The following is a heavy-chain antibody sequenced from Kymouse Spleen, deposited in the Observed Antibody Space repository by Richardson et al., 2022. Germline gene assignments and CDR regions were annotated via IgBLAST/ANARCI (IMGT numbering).Heavy chain of an antibody. D-gene: IGHD3-3*01. CDR2: ISSSSSTI. J-gene: IGHJ5*02. V-gene: IGHV3-48*02. CDR3: ARDGYDFWSGHIGDWFDP. CDR1: GFTFSSYS. Sequence: EVQLVESGGGLVQPGGSLRLSCAASGFTFSSYSMNWVRQAPGKGLEWVSYISSSSSTIYYADSVKGRFTISRDNAKNSLYLQMNSLRDEDTAVYYCARDGYDFWSGHIGDWFDPWGQGTLVTVSS.